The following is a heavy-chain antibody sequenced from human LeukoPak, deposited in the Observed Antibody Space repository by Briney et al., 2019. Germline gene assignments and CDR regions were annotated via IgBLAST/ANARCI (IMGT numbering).Heavy chain of an antibody. Sequence: WGSLRLSCSASGFTFTDYRMSWVRQAPGKGLEWVSTISSVSTYIYYADSVKGRFTISRDNAKNSLHLQMTSLRAEDTAVYFCAREGGTRDFYYYMDVWGKGITVTVSS. V-gene: IGHV3-21*01. CDR1: GFTFTDYR. D-gene: IGHD2-2*01. J-gene: IGHJ6*03. CDR3: AREGGTRDFYYYMDV. CDR2: ISSVSTYI.